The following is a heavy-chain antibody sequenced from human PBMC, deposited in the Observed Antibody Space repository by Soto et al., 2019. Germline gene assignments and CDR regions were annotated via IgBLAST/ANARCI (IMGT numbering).Heavy chain of an antibody. D-gene: IGHD2-21*02. V-gene: IGHV3-23*01. CDR2: ISGDSGRT. J-gene: IGHJ2*01. Sequence: EVQLLESGGGLVQPGGSVRLSCAASGLTFGNYAMSWVRQAPGKGLEWVSAISGDSGRTYYADSVKGRFTISRDNSTTTLYLQMNTLRAEDTAVYYCAVTPNCGRDCSAASYWYFDIWGRGTLVTVSS. CDR1: GLTFGNYA. CDR3: AVTPNCGRDCSAASYWYFDI.